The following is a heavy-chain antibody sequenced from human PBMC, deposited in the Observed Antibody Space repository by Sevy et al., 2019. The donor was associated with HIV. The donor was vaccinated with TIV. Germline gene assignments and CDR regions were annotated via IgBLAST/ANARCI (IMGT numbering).Heavy chain of an antibody. Sequence: SQTLSLTCAISGDSVSSNSAAWNWIRQSPSRGLEWLGRTYYRSKWYNDYAVSVKSRITMNTETSNNRFSLQLSYVTPEDTAVDYCARAGGGGYCSGGSCYSSYYYFYGMDVWGQGTTVTVSS. CDR2: TYYRSKWYN. V-gene: IGHV6-1*01. J-gene: IGHJ6*02. CDR1: GDSVSSNSAA. CDR3: ARAGGGGYCSGGSCYSSYYYFYGMDV. D-gene: IGHD2-15*01.